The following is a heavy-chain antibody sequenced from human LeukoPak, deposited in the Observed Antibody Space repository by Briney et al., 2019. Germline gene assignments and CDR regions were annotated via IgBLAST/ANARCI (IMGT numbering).Heavy chain of an antibody. Sequence: ASVKVSCKASGYTFTSYYMHWVRQAPGQGLEWMGWINPNSGGTNYAQKFQGRVTMTRDTSISTAYMELSRLRSDDTAVYYCARERQGTIFGVVTPGGFDYWGQGTLVTVSS. V-gene: IGHV1-2*02. CDR2: INPNSGGT. J-gene: IGHJ4*02. CDR3: ARERQGTIFGVVTPGGFDY. D-gene: IGHD3-3*01. CDR1: GYTFTSYY.